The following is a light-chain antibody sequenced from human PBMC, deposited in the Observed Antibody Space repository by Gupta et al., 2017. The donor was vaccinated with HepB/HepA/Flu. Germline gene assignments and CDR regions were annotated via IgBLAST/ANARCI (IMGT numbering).Light chain of an antibody. V-gene: IGLV3-1*01. CDR2: QNS. CDR3: QAGNSSSVV. CDR1: KLGDEY. Sequence: SSELTQPRSVSVSPGQTASITCAGVKLGDEYACWSQQKPGHSPVLVIYQNSNRPAAIPERFSDSDSGTTATLTIIGTQAVDEDDYYYQAGNSSSVVFGGGTKLTVL. J-gene: IGLJ2*01.